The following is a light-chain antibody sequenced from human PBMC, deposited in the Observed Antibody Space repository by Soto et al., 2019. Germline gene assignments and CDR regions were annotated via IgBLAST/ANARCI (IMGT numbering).Light chain of an antibody. Sequence: EIVMTQSPATLSVSPGERATLSCRASQTVSANLAWYQQKPGQAPGLLIHGASTRATGIPARFSGGGSGTEFTLTISSLQSEDFAVYYCQQYYTWPKTFGQGTKVEIK. V-gene: IGKV3-15*01. J-gene: IGKJ1*01. CDR1: QTVSAN. CDR2: GAS. CDR3: QQYYTWPKT.